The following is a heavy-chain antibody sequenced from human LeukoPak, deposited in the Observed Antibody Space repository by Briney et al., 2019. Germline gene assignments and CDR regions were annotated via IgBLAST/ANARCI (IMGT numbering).Heavy chain of an antibody. Sequence: GALRLSRAVSGITLNNYGMSWVRQAPGKGLEWVAGINDSGGRTNDADSVKGWFTISRDNPKNTLYLQMNSLRAEDTAVYFCAKRGVVIRVILVGFHKEAYYFDSWGQGALVTVSS. CDR2: INDSGGRT. V-gene: IGHV3-23*01. CDR1: GITLNNYG. CDR3: AKRGVVIRVILVGFHKEAYYFDS. J-gene: IGHJ4*02. D-gene: IGHD3-22*01.